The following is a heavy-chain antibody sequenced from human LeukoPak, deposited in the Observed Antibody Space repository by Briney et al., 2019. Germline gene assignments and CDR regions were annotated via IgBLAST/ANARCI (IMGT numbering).Heavy chain of an antibody. CDR3: ARDSGPPRYYYYGMDV. J-gene: IGHJ6*02. D-gene: IGHD1-14*01. V-gene: IGHV4-59*01. Sequence: SETLSLTCTVSGGSISSYYWSWIRQPPGKGLEWIGYIYYSGSTNYNPSLKSRVTISVDTSRNQFSLKLSSVTAADTAVYYCARDSGPPRYYYYGMDVWGQGTTVTVPS. CDR1: GGSISSYY. CDR2: IYYSGST.